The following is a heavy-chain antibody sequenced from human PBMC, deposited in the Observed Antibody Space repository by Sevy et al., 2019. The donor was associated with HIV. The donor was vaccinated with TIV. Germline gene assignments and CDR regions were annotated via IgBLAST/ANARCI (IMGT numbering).Heavy chain of an antibody. V-gene: IGHV3-7*01. Sequence: GGSLRLSCAASGFTFSSCWMSWVRQAPGKGLEWVANIKQDGSEKYYVDSVKGRFTISRDNAKNSLYLQMNSLRAEDTAVYYCARDTYSGYDYGDYWGQGTLVTVSS. J-gene: IGHJ4*02. CDR1: GFTFSSCW. CDR3: ARDTYSGYDYGDY. CDR2: IKQDGSEK. D-gene: IGHD5-12*01.